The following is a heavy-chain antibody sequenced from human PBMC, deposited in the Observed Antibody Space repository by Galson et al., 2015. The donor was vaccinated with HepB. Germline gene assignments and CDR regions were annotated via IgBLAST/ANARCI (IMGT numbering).Heavy chain of an antibody. D-gene: IGHD4-17*01. CDR3: ARAMTTDVDYYYYGMDV. CDR1: GFTFSSYD. J-gene: IGHJ6*02. V-gene: IGHV3-13*04. CDR2: IGTAGDT. Sequence: SLRLSCAASGFTFSSYDMHWVRQATGKGLEWVSAIGTAGDTYYPGSVKGRFTISRENAKNSLYLQMNSLRAGDTAVYYCARAMTTDVDYYYYGMDVWGQGTTVTVSS.